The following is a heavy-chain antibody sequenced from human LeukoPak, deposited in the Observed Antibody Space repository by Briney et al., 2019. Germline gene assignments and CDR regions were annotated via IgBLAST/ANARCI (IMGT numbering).Heavy chain of an antibody. V-gene: IGHV3-23*01. D-gene: IGHD6-19*01. CDR2: ISGSGGST. Sequence: PGGSLRLSCAASGFTFSSYGMSWVRQAPGKGLEWVSAISGSGGSTYYADSVKGRFTISRDNSKNTLYLQMNSLRAEDTAVYYCAKDVAVALGSDYWGQGTLVTVSS. J-gene: IGHJ4*02. CDR3: AKDVAVALGSDY. CDR1: GFTFSSYG.